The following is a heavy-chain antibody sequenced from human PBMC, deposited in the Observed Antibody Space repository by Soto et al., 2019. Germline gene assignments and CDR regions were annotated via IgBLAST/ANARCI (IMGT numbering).Heavy chain of an antibody. CDR2: IWYDGSNK. J-gene: IGHJ4*02. V-gene: IGHV3-33*01. CDR3: ARDPSGYHVY. Sequence: PGGYLRLSCAASGFSFSSYGMHWVRQAPGKGLEWVAVIWYDGSNKYYADSVKGRFTISRDNSKNTLYLQMNSLRAEDTAVYYCARDPSGYHVYWGQGPLVTSPQ. D-gene: IGHD3-22*01. CDR1: GFSFSSYG.